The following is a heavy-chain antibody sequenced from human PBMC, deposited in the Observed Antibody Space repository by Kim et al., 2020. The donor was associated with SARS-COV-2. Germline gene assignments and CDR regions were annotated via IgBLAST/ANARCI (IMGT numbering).Heavy chain of an antibody. Sequence: GSLRLSCAGSGFTFSRFWMNWVRQAPGRGLEWLANIKDDGSEKYHVDSVKGRFTISRDNAENSVYLQMNSLRAEDTAVYYCVGGHYGLWGQGTLVTVSS. D-gene: IGHD3-16*01. V-gene: IGHV3-7*01. CDR3: VGGHYGL. J-gene: IGHJ4*02. CDR2: IKDDGSEK. CDR1: GFTFSRFW.